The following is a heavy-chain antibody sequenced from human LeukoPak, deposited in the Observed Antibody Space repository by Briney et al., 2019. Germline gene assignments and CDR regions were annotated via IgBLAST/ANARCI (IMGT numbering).Heavy chain of an antibody. Sequence: GGSLRLSCAASGFSFTTYWMSWVRQAPGKGLEWVANINQDGSQTYYVDSLKGRFTISRDNVKGSLYLQMNSLRAEDTAVFYCARHSASGSYYTYNFDYWGQGTQVTVSS. V-gene: IGHV3-7*01. CDR3: ARHSASGSYYTYNFDY. D-gene: IGHD3-10*01. CDR1: GFSFTTYW. CDR2: INQDGSQT. J-gene: IGHJ4*02.